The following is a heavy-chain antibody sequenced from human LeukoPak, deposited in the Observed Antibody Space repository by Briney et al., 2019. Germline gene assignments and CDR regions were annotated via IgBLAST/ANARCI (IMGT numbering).Heavy chain of an antibody. CDR3: AKDRDDYVWGSYLGAFDI. CDR1: GFTFSSYA. J-gene: IGHJ3*02. V-gene: IGHV3-23*01. D-gene: IGHD3-16*01. CDR2: ISGSGGST. Sequence: GGSLRLSCAASGFTFSSYAMRWVRQAPGKGLEWVSAISGSGGSTYYADSVKGRFSISRDNSKNTLYLQMNSLRAVDTAVFYCAKDRDDYVWGSYLGAFDIWGQGTMVTVSS.